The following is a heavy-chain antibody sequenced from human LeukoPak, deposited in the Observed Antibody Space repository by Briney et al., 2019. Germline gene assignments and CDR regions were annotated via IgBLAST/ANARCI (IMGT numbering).Heavy chain of an antibody. CDR1: GYTFSTYD. V-gene: IGHV1-8*03. CDR2: MNPNSGYT. CDR3: ARVAGSIDY. D-gene: IGHD6-19*01. Sequence: EASVKVSCKASGYTFSTYDINWVRQATAQGLEWMGWMNPNSGYTGYAQKFQGRVTITRNTSISTVYMELSSLRSDDTAVYYCARVAGSIDYWGQGTLVTVSS. J-gene: IGHJ4*02.